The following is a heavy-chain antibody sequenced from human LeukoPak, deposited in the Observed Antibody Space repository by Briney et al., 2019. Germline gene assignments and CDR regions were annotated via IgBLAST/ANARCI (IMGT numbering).Heavy chain of an antibody. CDR1: GFTFSSYA. CDR2: ISTNGGST. Sequence: GGSLRLSCAASGFTFSSYAMHWVRQAPGKGLEYVSAISTNGGSTYYANSVKGRFTISRDNAKNSLYLQMNSLRAEDTAVYYCARETYGDSTFDYWGQGTLVTVSS. J-gene: IGHJ4*02. D-gene: IGHD4-17*01. V-gene: IGHV3-64*01. CDR3: ARETYGDSTFDY.